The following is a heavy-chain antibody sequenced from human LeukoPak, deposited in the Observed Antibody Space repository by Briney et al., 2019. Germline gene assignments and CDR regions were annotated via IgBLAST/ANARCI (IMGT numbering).Heavy chain of an antibody. CDR2: TNGSGGST. CDR1: GFTFSSYG. J-gene: IGHJ6*03. V-gene: IGHV3-23*01. CDR3: AKDLYNWAIYYYYYMDV. D-gene: IGHD1-1*01. Sequence: PGGSLRLSCAASGFTFSSYGMSWVRQAPGKGLKCVSATNGSGGSTYYADSVKGRFTISRDNSKNTLYLQMNSLRAEDTAVYYCAKDLYNWAIYYYYYMDVWGKGTTVTVSS.